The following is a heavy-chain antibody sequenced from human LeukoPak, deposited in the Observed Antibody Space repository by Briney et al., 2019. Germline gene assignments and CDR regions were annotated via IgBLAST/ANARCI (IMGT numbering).Heavy chain of an antibody. V-gene: IGHV3-21*01. J-gene: IGHJ6*03. CDR2: ISSSSSYI. Sequence: GGSLRLSCAASGFTFSSYSMNWVRQAPGKGLEWVSSISSSSSYIYYADPVEGRFTISRDNAKNSLYLQMNSLRAEDTAVYYCAREVTIFGVVIAHYYYYYMDVWGKGTTVTVSS. CDR1: GFTFSSYS. D-gene: IGHD3-3*01. CDR3: AREVTIFGVVIAHYYYYYMDV.